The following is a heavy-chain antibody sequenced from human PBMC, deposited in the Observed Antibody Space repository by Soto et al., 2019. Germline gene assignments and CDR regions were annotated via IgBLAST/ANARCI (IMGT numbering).Heavy chain of an antibody. Sequence: PVGSMRLSCAAAGFTFSSYAMHWVRQAPGKGLEWVAVISYDGSNKYYADSVKGRFTISRDNSKNTLYLQMNSLRAEDTAVYYCARGVYAMGLYFDYWGQGTLVTVSS. D-gene: IGHD2-8*01. CDR3: ARGVYAMGLYFDY. CDR1: GFTFSSYA. V-gene: IGHV3-30-3*01. CDR2: ISYDGSNK. J-gene: IGHJ4*02.